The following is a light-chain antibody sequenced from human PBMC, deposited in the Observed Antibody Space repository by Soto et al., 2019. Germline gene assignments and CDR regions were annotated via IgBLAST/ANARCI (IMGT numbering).Light chain of an antibody. CDR1: QSVSSSY. J-gene: IGKJ1*01. CDR2: GAS. Sequence: EIVLTQSPGTLSLSPGERATLSCRASQSVSSSYLAWYQQKPGQAPRLLIYGASSRATGIPDRFSGSGSGTDFTLTISRLEPEDFAVYYCQQYHIWPPWTSGQGTKVDI. CDR3: QQYHIWPPWT. V-gene: IGKV3-20*01.